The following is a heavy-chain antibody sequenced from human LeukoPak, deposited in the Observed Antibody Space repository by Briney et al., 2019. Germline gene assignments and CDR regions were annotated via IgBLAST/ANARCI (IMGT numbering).Heavy chain of an antibody. J-gene: IGHJ6*03. CDR1: GYTFTSYA. V-gene: IGHV7-4-1*02. CDR2: INTNTGNP. D-gene: IGHD6-13*01. Sequence: ASVKVSCKASGYTFTSYAMNWVRQAPGQGLEWMGWINTNTGNPTYAQGFTGRFVFSLDTSVSTAYLQTSSLKAEDTAVYYCVAAGTLSPNYYYYMDVWGKGTTVTVSS. CDR3: VAAGTLSPNYYYYMDV.